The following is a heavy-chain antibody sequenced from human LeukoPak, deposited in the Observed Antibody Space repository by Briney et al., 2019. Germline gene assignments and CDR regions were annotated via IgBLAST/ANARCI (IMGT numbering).Heavy chain of an antibody. J-gene: IGHJ4*02. CDR3: ARVPVTATHGTMVRGVYYFDY. Sequence: SGTLSLTCAVYGGSFSGYYWSWIRQPPGKGLEWIGEINHSGSTNYNPSLKSRVTISVDTSKNQFSLKLSSVTAADTAVYYCARVPVTATHGTMVRGVYYFDYWGQGTLVTVSS. V-gene: IGHV4-34*01. CDR1: GGSFSGYY. CDR2: INHSGST. D-gene: IGHD3-10*01.